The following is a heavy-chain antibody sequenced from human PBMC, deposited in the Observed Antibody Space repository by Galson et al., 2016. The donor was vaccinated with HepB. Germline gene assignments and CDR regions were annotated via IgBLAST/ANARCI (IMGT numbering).Heavy chain of an antibody. Sequence: SVKVSCKASRDTFTSYAISWVRQAPGQGLEWMGGIIPIFGTAKYAQKFRGRVTITADDYTSTAYMELSSLRSEDTAVYYCAKAGPRRITLFGVVNIEKDNYYYGLDGWGQGTTVTVSS. CDR2: IIPIFGTA. J-gene: IGHJ6*02. D-gene: IGHD3-3*01. CDR3: AKAGPRRITLFGVVNIEKDNYYYGLDG. V-gene: IGHV1-69*13. CDR1: RDTFTSYA.